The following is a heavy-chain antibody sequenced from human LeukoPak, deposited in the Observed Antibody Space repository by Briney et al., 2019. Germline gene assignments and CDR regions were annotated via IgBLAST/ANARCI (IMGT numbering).Heavy chain of an antibody. CDR3: AGASWVDYYYGMDV. V-gene: IGHV1-8*01. CDR1: GYTFTSYD. D-gene: IGHD2-15*01. Sequence: ASVKVSCKASGYTFTSYDINWVRQATGQGLEWMGRMNPNSGNTGYAQKFQGRVTMTRNTSISTAYMELSSLRSEDTAVYYCAGASWVDYYYGMDVWGQGTTVTVSS. J-gene: IGHJ6*02. CDR2: MNPNSGNT.